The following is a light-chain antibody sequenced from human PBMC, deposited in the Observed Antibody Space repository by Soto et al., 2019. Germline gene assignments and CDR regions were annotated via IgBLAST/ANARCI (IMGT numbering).Light chain of an antibody. Sequence: EIVLTQSPGTLSVSPGERVTLSCRASQSISINLAWYQHKPGQAPRLLIHGASTRATGVPARISGSGSGTEFTLTISSLQSEDFAVYYCQQYNSWPLTLGGGTKVDIK. CDR2: GAS. CDR1: QSISIN. V-gene: IGKV3D-15*01. CDR3: QQYNSWPLT. J-gene: IGKJ4*01.